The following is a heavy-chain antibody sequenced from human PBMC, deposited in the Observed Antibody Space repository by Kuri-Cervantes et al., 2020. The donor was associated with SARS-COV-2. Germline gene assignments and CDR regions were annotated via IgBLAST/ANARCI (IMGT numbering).Heavy chain of an antibody. V-gene: IGHV4-39*07. Sequence: SETLSLTCTVSGGSISSTSYYWGWVRQPPGKGLEWVGSIYHGGRTYYHPGRTYYNPSLQSRVTISVDTSKNQFSLKLSSVTAADTAVYYCARVSANYYDSSGYITTALSYFDYWDHGTRVTVSS. CDR1: GGSISSTSYY. D-gene: IGHD3-22*01. J-gene: IGHJ4*01. CDR3: ARVSANYYDSSGYITTALSYFDY. CDR2: IYHGGRTYYHPGRT.